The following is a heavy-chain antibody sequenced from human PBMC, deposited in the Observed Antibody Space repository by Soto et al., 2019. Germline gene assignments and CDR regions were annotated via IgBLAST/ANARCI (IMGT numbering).Heavy chain of an antibody. CDR2: ISHSSGTI. Sequence: EVQLVESGGGLVQPGGGSLRLSCAASRFTFSNYNMNWVRQAPGKGLEWVSYISHSSGTIYYADSVKGRFTISRDNAKNSLYLQMNSLRDEDTAVYFCARDMGYGYAMDVWGQGTTVIVS. D-gene: IGHD5-18*01. J-gene: IGHJ6*02. V-gene: IGHV3-48*02. CDR1: RFTFSNYN. CDR3: ARDMGYGYAMDV.